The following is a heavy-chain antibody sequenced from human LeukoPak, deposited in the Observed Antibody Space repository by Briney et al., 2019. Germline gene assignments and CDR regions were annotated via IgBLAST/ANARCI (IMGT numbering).Heavy chain of an antibody. CDR3: ARDLGGPDY. V-gene: IGHV3-21*01. J-gene: IGHJ4*02. Sequence: GGSLRLSCAASGFTFSRYAMNWIRQAPGKGLEWVSFISSDTPNKNYADSVKGRFTISRDNAKNSVYLQLNSLRAEDTAMYYCARDLGGPDYWGQGTLVTVSS. CDR2: ISSDTPNK. CDR1: GFTFSRYA. D-gene: IGHD3-16*01.